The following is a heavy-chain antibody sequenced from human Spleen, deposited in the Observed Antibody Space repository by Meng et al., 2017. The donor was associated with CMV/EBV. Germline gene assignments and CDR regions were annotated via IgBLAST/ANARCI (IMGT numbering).Heavy chain of an antibody. J-gene: IGHJ4*02. D-gene: IGHD3-3*01. CDR3: ARGSRRPLGSGYLFDY. CDR2: IYTSGST. V-gene: IGHV4-4*07. CDR1: GGPISSYY. Sequence: QVQLQEPGPGLVKPSETLSLTCTVSGGPISSYYWSWIRQPAGKGLEWIGRIYTSGSTNYNPSLKSRVTMSVDTSKNQFSLKLSSVSAADTAVYYCARGSRRPLGSGYLFDYWGQGTLVTVSS.